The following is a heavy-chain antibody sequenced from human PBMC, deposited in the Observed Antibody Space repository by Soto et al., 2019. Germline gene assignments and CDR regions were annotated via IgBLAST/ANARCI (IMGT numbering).Heavy chain of an antibody. J-gene: IGHJ4*02. CDR1: GFTFTSSA. Sequence: SVKVSCKASGFTFTSSAVQWVRQARGQRLEWIGWIVVGSGNTNYAQKFQERVTITRDMSTSTAYMELSSLRSEDTAVYYCAADKIRAYYYDSSGYYYWGQGTLVTVS. CDR3: AADKIRAYYYDSSGYYY. D-gene: IGHD3-22*01. V-gene: IGHV1-58*01. CDR2: IVVGSGNT.